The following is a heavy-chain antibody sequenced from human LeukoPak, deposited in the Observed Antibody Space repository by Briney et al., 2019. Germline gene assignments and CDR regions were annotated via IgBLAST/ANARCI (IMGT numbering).Heavy chain of an antibody. CDR2: IKSKTDGGTT. CDR1: GFTFINAW. V-gene: IGHV3-15*01. J-gene: IGHJ4*02. D-gene: IGHD3-10*01. CDR3: ARAYYGSGSYYLDY. Sequence: GGSLRLSCAASGFTFINAWMTWVRQAPGQGLEWVGHIKSKTDGGTTDYGAPVKGRFTISRDDSKNTLYLQMNSLKNEDTAVYYCARAYYGSGSYYLDYWGQGTLVTVSS.